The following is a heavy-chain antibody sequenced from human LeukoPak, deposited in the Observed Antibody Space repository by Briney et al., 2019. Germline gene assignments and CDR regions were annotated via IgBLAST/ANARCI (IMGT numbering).Heavy chain of an antibody. D-gene: IGHD6-13*01. CDR1: GFTFSSYS. CDR2: ISSSSSYI. J-gene: IGHJ4*02. V-gene: IGHV3-21*01. CDR3: ARDSLRVAADTESDY. Sequence: GGSLRLSCAASGFTFSSYSMNWVRQAPGKGLEWVSSISSSSSYIYYADSVKGRFTISRDNAKNSLYLQMNSLRAEDTAVYYCARDSLRVAADTESDYWGQGTLVTVSS.